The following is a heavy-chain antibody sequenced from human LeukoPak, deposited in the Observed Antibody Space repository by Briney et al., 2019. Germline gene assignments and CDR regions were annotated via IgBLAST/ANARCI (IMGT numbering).Heavy chain of an antibody. J-gene: IGHJ4*01. V-gene: IGHV4-61*01. CDR1: GGSVSSGSYY. Sequence: SETLSLTCTVSGGSVSSGSYYWSWIRQPPGKGLEWIGYIYYSGSTNYNPSLKSRVTISVDTSKNQFSLKLSSVTAADTAVYHCAREAMYSYGNNFDYWGHGTLVTVSS. CDR2: IYYSGST. CDR3: AREAMYSYGNNFDY. D-gene: IGHD5-18*01.